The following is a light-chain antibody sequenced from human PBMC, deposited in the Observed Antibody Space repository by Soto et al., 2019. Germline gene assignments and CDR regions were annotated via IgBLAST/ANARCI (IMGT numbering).Light chain of an antibody. CDR3: QHYNNWPLT. CDR2: GAP. Sequence: EIVMTQSPATLSVSPGGRATLSCRASESVNRNLAWYQQRPGQSPRLLLYGAPTRATGTPARFSGSGSGTEFTLTITSLQSDDFALYFCQHYNNWPLTFGGATKV. J-gene: IGKJ4*01. V-gene: IGKV3-15*01. CDR1: ESVNRN.